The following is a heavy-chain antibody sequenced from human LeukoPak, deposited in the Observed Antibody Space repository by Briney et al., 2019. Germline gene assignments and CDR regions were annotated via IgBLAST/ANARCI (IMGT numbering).Heavy chain of an antibody. CDR3: ARAVGSYCSGGYCYPHNFDY. J-gene: IGHJ4*02. D-gene: IGHD2-15*01. Sequence: ASVKVSCKASGYTFTGSYMHWVRQPPGQGLEWMGWINPNSGGTHYAQKFRGRVTMTRDTSISTAYMELSSLRSDDTAVYYCARAVGSYCSGGYCYPHNFDYWGQGSLVTVSS. CDR1: GYTFTGSY. CDR2: INPNSGGT. V-gene: IGHV1-2*02.